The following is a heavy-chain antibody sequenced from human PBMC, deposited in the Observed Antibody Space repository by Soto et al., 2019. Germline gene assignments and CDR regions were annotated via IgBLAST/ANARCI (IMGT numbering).Heavy chain of an antibody. V-gene: IGHV4-4*02. CDR2: IFHSGRT. CDR1: GASIISNDW. Sequence: NPSETLSLTCSVCGASIISNDWWIWIRQTPGKGLEWIGEIFHSGRTNYSPSFKSRFTISVDTSKSQFSLEMASVTAADTAVYYCARANLRSGWTFDHWGQGSPVTSPQ. J-gene: IGHJ4*02. D-gene: IGHD6-19*01. CDR3: ARANLRSGWTFDH.